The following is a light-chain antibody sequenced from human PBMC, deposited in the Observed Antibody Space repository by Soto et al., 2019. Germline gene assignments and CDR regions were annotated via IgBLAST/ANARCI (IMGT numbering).Light chain of an antibody. CDR1: QGISSY. CDR2: AAS. Sequence: AIRMTQSPSSFSASTGDRVTITCRASQGISSYLAWYQQKPGKAPKLLIYAASTLQSGVPSRFSGSRSGAVFTLTISYLQSEAFANYYCHQYYSYPVTFGEGTKVEIK. V-gene: IGKV1-8*01. CDR3: HQYYSYPVT. J-gene: IGKJ1*01.